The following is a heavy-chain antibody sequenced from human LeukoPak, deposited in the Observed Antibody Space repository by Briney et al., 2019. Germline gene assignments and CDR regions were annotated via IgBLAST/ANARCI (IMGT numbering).Heavy chain of an antibody. J-gene: IGHJ4*02. CDR3: ARDLSDGSGSYYNFDY. CDR1: GGSVSSGSYY. CDR2: MYNSGST. Sequence: PSETLSLTCTVSGGSVSSGSYYWSWIRQSPGKGLEWIGYMYNSGSTNYNPSLKSRVTISVDTSPNQFSLKLSSVTAADTAVYYCARDLSDGSGSYYNFDYWGQGILVTVSS. V-gene: IGHV4-61*01. D-gene: IGHD3-10*01.